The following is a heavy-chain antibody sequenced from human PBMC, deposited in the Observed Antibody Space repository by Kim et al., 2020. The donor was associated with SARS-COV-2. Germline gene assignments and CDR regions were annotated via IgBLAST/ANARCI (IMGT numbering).Heavy chain of an antibody. Sequence: PGSWKGRFTISRENAKNSLYLQMNGLRAGDTAVYYCARGGSSGYSYWYFDLWGRGTLVTVSS. V-gene: IGHV3-13*01. J-gene: IGHJ2*01. D-gene: IGHD3-22*01. CDR3: ARGGSSGYSYWYFDL.